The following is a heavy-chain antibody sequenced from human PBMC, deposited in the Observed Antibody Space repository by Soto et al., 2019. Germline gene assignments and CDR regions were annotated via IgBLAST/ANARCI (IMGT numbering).Heavy chain of an antibody. CDR2: ISAAGRRP. V-gene: IGHV3-23*01. CDR3: ARGGQLTPYYYFDS. Sequence: WSLRLSCAASGFTFGIYAMTWVRQAPGKGLEWVSSISAAGRRPYYADSVKGRFAISRDNSKNTLFLQMNSLRAEDTAVYYCARGGQLTPYYYFDSWGQGTLVTVSS. CDR1: GFTFGIYA. D-gene: IGHD1-26*01. J-gene: IGHJ4*02.